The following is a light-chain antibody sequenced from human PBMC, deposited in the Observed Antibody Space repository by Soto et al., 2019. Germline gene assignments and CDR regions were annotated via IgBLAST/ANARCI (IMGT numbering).Light chain of an antibody. CDR1: SDSVSTSYY. CDR3: VLYMGGGVSV. CDR2: STN. J-gene: IGLJ2*01. Sequence: HTVVTQEPSFSVSPGGTVTLTCGLSSDSVSTSYYPSWYQQTPGQAPRTLIYSTNTRSSGVPDRFSGSILGNKAALTITGAQADDESDYYCVLYMGGGVSVFGGGTKLTVL. V-gene: IGLV8-61*01.